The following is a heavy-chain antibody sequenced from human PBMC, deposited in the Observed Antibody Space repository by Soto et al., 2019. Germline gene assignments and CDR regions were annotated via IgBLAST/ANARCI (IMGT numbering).Heavy chain of an antibody. J-gene: IGHJ3*02. V-gene: IGHV1-69*06. Sequence: QVQLVQSGAEVKKPGSSVKVSCKASGGTFSSYAISWVRQAPGQGLEWMGGIIPIFGTTNYAQKFQGRVTITADKSTSTAYMELSSLRSEDTAVYYCARGYYGSESYADAFDIWGQGTMVTVSS. CDR1: GGTFSSYA. D-gene: IGHD3-10*01. CDR2: IIPIFGTT. CDR3: ARGYYGSESYADAFDI.